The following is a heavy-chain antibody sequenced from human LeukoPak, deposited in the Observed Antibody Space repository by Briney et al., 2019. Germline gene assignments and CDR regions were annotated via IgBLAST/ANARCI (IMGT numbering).Heavy chain of an antibody. CDR1: GFTFSSYS. CDR3: ARDCGGDCDAFDI. D-gene: IGHD2-21*02. V-gene: IGHV3-21*01. CDR2: ISSSSSYI. Sequence: GGSLRLSCAASGFTFSSYSMNWVRQAPGKGLEWVSSISSSSSYIYYADSVEGRFTISRDNAKNSLYLQMNSLRAEDTAVYYCARDCGGDCDAFDIWGQGTMVTVSS. J-gene: IGHJ3*02.